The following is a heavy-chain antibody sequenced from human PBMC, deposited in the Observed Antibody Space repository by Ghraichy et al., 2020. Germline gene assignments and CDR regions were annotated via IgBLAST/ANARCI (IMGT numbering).Heavy chain of an antibody. V-gene: IGHV3-48*04. D-gene: IGHD3/OR15-3a*01. J-gene: IGHJ4*02. CDR1: GYSFGSEP. CDR2: IRSDSKTK. CDR3: ARDLDWSFDY. Sequence: GESLNISCEASGYSFGSEPINWVRQAPGKGLEWVSHIRSDSKTKRYADSVRGRFSIFRDNAKNSLYLQMDSLRVEDTAVYYCARDLDWSFDYWGQGALVIVSS.